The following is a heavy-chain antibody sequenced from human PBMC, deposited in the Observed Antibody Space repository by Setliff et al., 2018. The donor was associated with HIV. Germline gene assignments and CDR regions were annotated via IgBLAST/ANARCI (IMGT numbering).Heavy chain of an antibody. D-gene: IGHD3-3*01. CDR1: GYAITSGFY. Sequence: PSETLSLTCAVSGYAITSGFYWGWIRQPPGKGLERIGRIKSKTEAGKTDYAAPVKGRFTISRDDSKSTLYLQLTTLRTEDTGIYYCTTGSNSFWSGYSTHWGQGALVTVSS. J-gene: IGHJ4*02. V-gene: IGHV3-15*01. CDR3: TTGSNSFWSGYSTH. CDR2: IKSKTEAGKT.